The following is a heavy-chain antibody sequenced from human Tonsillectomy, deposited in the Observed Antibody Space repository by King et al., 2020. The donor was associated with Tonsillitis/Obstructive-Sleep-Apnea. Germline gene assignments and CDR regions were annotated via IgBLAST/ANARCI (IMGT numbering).Heavy chain of an antibody. CDR2: ISSSSSYT. J-gene: IGHJ4*02. CDR3: AREASEDYYFDY. Sequence: HVQLVESGGGLVKPGGSLRLSCAVSGFTFSDYYMSWIRQAPGKGLEWVSYISSSSSYTNYADSVKGRFTISRDNAKNSLYLQMNSLRAEDTAVYYCAREASEDYYFDYWGQGTLVTVSS. D-gene: IGHD3/OR15-3a*01. CDR1: GFTFSDYY. V-gene: IGHV3-11*06.